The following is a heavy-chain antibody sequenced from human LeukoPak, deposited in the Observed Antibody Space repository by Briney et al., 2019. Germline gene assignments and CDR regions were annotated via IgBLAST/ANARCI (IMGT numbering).Heavy chain of an antibody. CDR1: GGSISSGGYY. J-gene: IGHJ6*03. CDR2: IYYSGST. CDR3: ARAVYYYYYMDV. V-gene: IGHV4-31*03. Sequence: SQTLSLTCTVSGGSISSGGYYWSWIRQHPGKGLEWIGYIYYSGSTYYNPSLKSRVTISVDTSKNQFPLKLSSVTAADTAVYYCARAVYYYYYMDVWGKGTTVTVSS.